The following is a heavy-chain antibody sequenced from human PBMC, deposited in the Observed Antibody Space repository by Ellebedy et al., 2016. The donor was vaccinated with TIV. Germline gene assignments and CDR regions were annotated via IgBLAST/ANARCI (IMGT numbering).Heavy chain of an antibody. D-gene: IGHD3-3*01. CDR1: GFTFSSYS. Sequence: GGSLRLXXAASGFTFSSYSMNWVRQAPGKGLEWVSSISSSSSYIYYADSVKGRFTISRDNAKNSLYLQMNSLRAEDTAVYYCARGAGGFWSGLYPTAFDYWGQGTLVTASS. CDR2: ISSSSSYI. J-gene: IGHJ4*02. V-gene: IGHV3-21*01. CDR3: ARGAGGFWSGLYPTAFDY.